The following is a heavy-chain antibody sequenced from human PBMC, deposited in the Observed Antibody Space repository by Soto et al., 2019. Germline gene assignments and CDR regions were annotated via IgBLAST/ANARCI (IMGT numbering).Heavy chain of an antibody. V-gene: IGHV4-4*07. Sequence: SETLSLTCTVSGGSINTFYWSWARQPAGKGLEWIGRIFSSGSTSFNPSLESRVAMSVDTSKNHFSLNLSSVTAADMAVYYCAREGSYSAYNFAHGIQLWSFDFWGQGALVTVSS. J-gene: IGHJ4*02. CDR3: AREGSYSAYNFAHGIQLWSFDF. D-gene: IGHD5-12*01. CDR2: IFSSGST. CDR1: GGSINTFY.